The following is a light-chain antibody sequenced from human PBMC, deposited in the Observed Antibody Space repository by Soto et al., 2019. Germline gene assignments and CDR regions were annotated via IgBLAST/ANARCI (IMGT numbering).Light chain of an antibody. J-gene: IGLJ2*01. Sequence: QSVLTQPPSVSGAPGQGVTISCTGSSSNIGAGYDVHWYQQFPGTAPKLLIYGNSNRPSGVPDRFSGSKSDTSASLAITGLQAEDEADYYCQSYDNSLSGVVFGGGTKLTVL. CDR2: GNS. CDR1: SSNIGAGYD. CDR3: QSYDNSLSGVV. V-gene: IGLV1-40*01.